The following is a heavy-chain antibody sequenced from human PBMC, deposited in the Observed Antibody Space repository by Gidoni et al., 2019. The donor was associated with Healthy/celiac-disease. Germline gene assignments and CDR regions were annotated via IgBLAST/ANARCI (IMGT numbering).Heavy chain of an antibody. V-gene: IGHV1-46*01. CDR1: GYTFTSYY. CDR3: ARDRFSGGRQENAFDI. D-gene: IGHD2-15*01. Sequence: QVQLVHSCAVVKKPGASVNVSCKASGYTFTSYYMHWVRQAPGQGLEWMGIINPSGGSTSYAQKFQGRVTMTRDTSTSTVYMELSSLRSEDTAVYYCARDRFSGGRQENAFDIWGQGTMVTVSS. CDR2: INPSGGST. J-gene: IGHJ3*02.